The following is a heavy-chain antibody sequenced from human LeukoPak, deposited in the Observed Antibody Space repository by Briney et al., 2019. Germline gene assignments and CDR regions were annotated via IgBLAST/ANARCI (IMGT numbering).Heavy chain of an antibody. D-gene: IGHD2-2*01. J-gene: IGHJ4*02. CDR2: ISGTDGST. CDR3: AKAACTTSCYYNC. CDR1: GFTFSTYA. Sequence: GASLRLSCAASGFTFSTYAMSWVRQAPGKGLEWVSAISGTDGSTYYADSVKGRFTISRDNSKNTLHLQMNSRRAEDTAVYYCAKAACTTSCYYNCWGQGTLVTVSS. V-gene: IGHV3-23*01.